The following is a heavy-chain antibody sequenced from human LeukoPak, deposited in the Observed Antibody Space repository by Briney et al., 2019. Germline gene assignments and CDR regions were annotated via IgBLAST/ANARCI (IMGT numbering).Heavy chain of an antibody. Sequence: GGSLRLSCAASGFTFSSYWMNWARQAPGKGLEWVASINHNGNVNYYVDSVKGRFTISRDNAKNSLYLQMSNLRAEDTAVYYCARTLYGGYGRADYWGQGTLVTVSS. J-gene: IGHJ4*02. CDR2: INHNGNVN. CDR3: ARTLYGGYGRADY. CDR1: GFTFSSYW. D-gene: IGHD5-12*01. V-gene: IGHV3-7*03.